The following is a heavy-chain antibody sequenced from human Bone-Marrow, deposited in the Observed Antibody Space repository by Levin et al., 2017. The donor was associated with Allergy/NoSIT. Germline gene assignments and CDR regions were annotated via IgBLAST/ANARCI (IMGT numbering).Heavy chain of an antibody. CDR2: ISSSSSYI. D-gene: IGHD2-15*01. J-gene: IGHJ4*02. V-gene: IGHV3-21*01. Sequence: AGGSLRLSCAASGFTFSSYSMNWVRQAPGKGLEWVSSISSSSSYIYYADSVKGRFTISRDNAKNSLYLQMNSLRAEDTAVYYCARGRHKYCSGGSCYSPDYWGQGTLVTVSS. CDR3: ARGRHKYCSGGSCYSPDY. CDR1: GFTFSSYS.